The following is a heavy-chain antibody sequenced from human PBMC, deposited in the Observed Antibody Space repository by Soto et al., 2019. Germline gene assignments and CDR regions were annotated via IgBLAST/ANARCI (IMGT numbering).Heavy chain of an antibody. CDR3: AKDYMGIPNYYYGMDV. V-gene: IGHV3-23*01. D-gene: IGHD7-27*01. CDR1: GFTFSSYA. CDR2: ISGSGGST. Sequence: GGSLRLSCAASGFTFSSYAMSWVRQAPGEGLEWVSAISGSGGSTYYADSVKGRFTISRDNSKNTLYLQMNSLRAEDTAVYYCAKDYMGIPNYYYGMDVWGQGTTVTVSS. J-gene: IGHJ6*02.